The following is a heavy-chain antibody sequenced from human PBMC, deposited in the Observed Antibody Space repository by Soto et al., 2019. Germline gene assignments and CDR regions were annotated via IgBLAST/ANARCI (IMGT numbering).Heavy chain of an antibody. V-gene: IGHV1-69*13. CDR1: GGTFSSYA. D-gene: IGHD5-12*01. CDR3: ARDRVWSGYARWFDP. J-gene: IGHJ5*02. Sequence: GASVKVSCKASGGTFSSYAISWVRQAPGQGLEWMGGIIPIFGTANYAQKFQGRVTITADESTSTAYMELSSLRSEDTAVYYCARDRVWSGYARWFDPWGQGTLVTVSS. CDR2: IIPIFGTA.